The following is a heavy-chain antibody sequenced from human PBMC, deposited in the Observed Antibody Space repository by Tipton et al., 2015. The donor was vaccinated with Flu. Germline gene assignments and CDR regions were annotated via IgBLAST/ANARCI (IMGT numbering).Heavy chain of an antibody. Sequence: SLRLSCTASGFTFSDYWMDWVRQAPGKGLEWVANINQHGSEKYSVDSVKGRFTISRDIAKNSLYLQMDSLRPEDTAVYYCTRQLDYWGQGALVTVSS. V-gene: IGHV3-7*01. J-gene: IGHJ4*02. CDR2: INQHGSEK. CDR3: TRQLDY. CDR1: GFTFSDYW.